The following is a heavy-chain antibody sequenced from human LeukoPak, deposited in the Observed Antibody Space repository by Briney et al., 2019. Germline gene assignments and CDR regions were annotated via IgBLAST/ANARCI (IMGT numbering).Heavy chain of an antibody. Sequence: PAGSLRLSCAASGFTFSDYYKSWIRQAPGKGLERVSYISSSGSTIYYANSVKGRFTISRDNAKNSLYLQRNSLTAEDTAVYYCARGLGYGDYYGMDVWGQGTTVTVSS. V-gene: IGHV3-11*01. D-gene: IGHD3-16*01. CDR2: ISSSGSTI. CDR3: ARGLGYGDYYGMDV. CDR1: GFTFSDYY. J-gene: IGHJ6*02.